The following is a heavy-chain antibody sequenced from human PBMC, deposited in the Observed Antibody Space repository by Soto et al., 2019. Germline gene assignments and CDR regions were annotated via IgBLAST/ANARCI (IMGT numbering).Heavy chain of an antibody. CDR2: IYWDDDK. CDR3: AHTLVVVTAIPFDY. V-gene: IGHV2-5*02. D-gene: IGHD2-21*02. J-gene: IGHJ4*02. Sequence: QITLKESGPTLVKPTQTLTLTCTFSGFSLSTSGVGVGWLRQPPGKALEWLALIYWDDDKRYSPSLKSRLTITKDTSKNQVVLTMTNMDPVDTATYYCAHTLVVVTAIPFDYWGQGTLVTVSS. CDR1: GFSLSTSGVG.